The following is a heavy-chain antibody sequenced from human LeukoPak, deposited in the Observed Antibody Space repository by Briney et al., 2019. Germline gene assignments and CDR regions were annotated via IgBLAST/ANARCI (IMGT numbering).Heavy chain of an antibody. D-gene: IGHD4-17*01. CDR1: GFTFSSYE. Sequence: GGSLRLSCAASGFTFSSYEMNWVRQAPGKGLEWVSYISSSGSTIYYADSVKGRFTISRDNAKNSLYPQMNSLRAEDTAVYYCARVYGDGTFDYWGQGTLVTVSS. V-gene: IGHV3-48*03. CDR3: ARVYGDGTFDY. CDR2: ISSSGSTI. J-gene: IGHJ4*02.